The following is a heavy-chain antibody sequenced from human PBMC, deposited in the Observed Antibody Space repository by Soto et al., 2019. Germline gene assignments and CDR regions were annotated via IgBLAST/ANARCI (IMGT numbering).Heavy chain of an antibody. Sequence: GSLRLSCPASGFTFGDYAMSWVRQAPGKGLEWVGFIRSKAYGGTTEYAASVKGRFTISRDDSKSIAYLQMNSLKTEDTAVYYCSYSSGWYWGQGTLVTVSS. J-gene: IGHJ4*02. CDR2: IRSKAYGGTT. D-gene: IGHD6-19*01. V-gene: IGHV3-49*04. CDR3: SYSSGWY. CDR1: GFTFGDYA.